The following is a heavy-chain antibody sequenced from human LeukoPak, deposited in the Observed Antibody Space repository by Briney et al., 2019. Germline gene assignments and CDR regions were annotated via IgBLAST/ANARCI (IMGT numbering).Heavy chain of an antibody. J-gene: IGHJ4*02. CDR1: GFTFRGYA. Sequence: GGSLRLSCAASGFTFRGYAMIWVRKAPGKGLEWVSAISGGGSSTYYADSVKGRFTISRDNAKNTLYLQMNSLRAEDTTVYFCAKERSSGWYGHIHGYWGQGTLVTVSS. CDR3: AKERSSGWYGHIHGY. CDR2: ISGGGSST. V-gene: IGHV3-23*01. D-gene: IGHD6-19*01.